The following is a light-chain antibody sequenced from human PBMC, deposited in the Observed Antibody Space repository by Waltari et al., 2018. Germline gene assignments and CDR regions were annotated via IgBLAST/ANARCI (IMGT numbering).Light chain of an antibody. V-gene: IGKV1-5*03. J-gene: IGKJ1*01. CDR1: QSVNNL. CDR3: LQYNGSPWT. Sequence: DIQMTQSPSSLSASVGDTVTIACRASQSVNNLLAWYQRKPGKAPNLLIYKTSSLKSGVPSRFSGIGSGTDFTLTISSLQPEDFATYYCLQYNGSPWTFGRGTKVEIK. CDR2: KTS.